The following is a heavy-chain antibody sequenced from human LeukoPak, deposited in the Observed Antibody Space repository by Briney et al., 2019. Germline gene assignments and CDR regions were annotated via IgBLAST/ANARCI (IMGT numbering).Heavy chain of an antibody. CDR3: AREYCSSTSCYTLDY. V-gene: IGHV3-23*01. J-gene: IGHJ4*02. Sequence: GGSLRLSCVASGFAFSTTAMNWLRQTPGRRLEYVSTISGNGKATYYSESVKGRFTVSRDNLKNTLYLDMDSLRVDDTAVYYCAREYCSSTSCYTLDYWGQGTLVTVSS. CDR1: GFAFSTTA. D-gene: IGHD2-2*02. CDR2: ISGNGKAT.